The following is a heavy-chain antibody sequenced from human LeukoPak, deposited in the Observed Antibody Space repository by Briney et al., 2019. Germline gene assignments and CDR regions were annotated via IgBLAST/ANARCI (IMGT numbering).Heavy chain of an antibody. D-gene: IGHD4-17*01. J-gene: IGHJ3*02. CDR2: IRSKAYGGTT. CDR3: TPRYGLWAVFAAGHDAFDI. CDR1: GFTFGDYA. Sequence: GGSLRLSCTASGFTFGDYAMSWFRQAPGKGLEWVGFIRSKAYGGTTEYAASVKGRFTISRDDSKSIAYLQMNSLKTEDTAVYYCTPRYGLWAVFAAGHDAFDIWGQGTMVTVSS. V-gene: IGHV3-49*03.